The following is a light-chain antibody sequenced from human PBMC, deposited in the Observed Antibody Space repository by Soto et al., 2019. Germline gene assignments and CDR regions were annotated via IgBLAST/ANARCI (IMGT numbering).Light chain of an antibody. CDR2: DVS. J-gene: IGLJ1*01. V-gene: IGLV2-14*01. CDR1: SSDVGGYNY. Sequence: QSALTQPASVSGPPGQSITISCTGTSSDVGGYNYVSWYQQHPGKAPKLMIYDVSNWPSGVSNRFSGSKSGNTASLTISGLQAEDEADYYCSSYTDSSPFVFGTGTKLTVL. CDR3: SSYTDSSPFV.